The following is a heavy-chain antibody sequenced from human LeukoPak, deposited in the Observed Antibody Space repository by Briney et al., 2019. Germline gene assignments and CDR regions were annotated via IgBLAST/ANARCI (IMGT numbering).Heavy chain of an antibody. J-gene: IGHJ3*02. CDR2: IWYDGSNK. CDR3: VKDRPYDSSGYLHDAFEI. CDR1: GFTFSSYG. V-gene: IGHV3-33*06. D-gene: IGHD3-22*01. Sequence: GRSLRLSCAASGFTFSSYGMHWVRQAPGKGLEWVAVIWYDGSNKYYADSVKGRFTISRDNSKNTLYLQMNSLRAVDTAVYYCVKDRPYDSSGYLHDAFEIWGQGTMVTASS.